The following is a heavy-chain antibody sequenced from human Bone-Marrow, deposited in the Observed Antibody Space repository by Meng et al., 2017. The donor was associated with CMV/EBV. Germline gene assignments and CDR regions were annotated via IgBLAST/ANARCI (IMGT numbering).Heavy chain of an antibody. J-gene: IGHJ4*02. CDR3: ARDAAADSSSWDFAY. CDR1: GFTFSSYS. CDR2: ISSSSSYI. D-gene: IGHD6-13*01. Sequence: GGSLRLSCAASGFTFSSYSMNWVRQAPGKGLEWVSSISSSSSYIYYADSVKGRFTISRDNAKNSLYLQMNSLRAEDAAVYYCARDAAADSSSWDFAYWGQGTLVPVYS. V-gene: IGHV3-21*01.